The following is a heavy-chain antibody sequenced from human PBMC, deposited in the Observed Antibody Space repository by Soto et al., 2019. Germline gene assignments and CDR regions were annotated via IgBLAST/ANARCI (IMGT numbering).Heavy chain of an antibody. Sequence: QVTLKESGPVLVKPTETLTLTCTVSGFSLSNAVMGVSWIRQSPGKALEWLAFIFSNDDKAYSTSLKGRFTISTDTSKLPVVFSMSNLDPFDTGTYYLARILIGVHYFYSGMDVWGQGTTVTASS. CDR1: GFSLSNAVMG. J-gene: IGHJ6*02. D-gene: IGHD3-22*01. CDR3: ARILIGVHYFYSGMDV. CDR2: IFSNDDK. V-gene: IGHV2-26*01.